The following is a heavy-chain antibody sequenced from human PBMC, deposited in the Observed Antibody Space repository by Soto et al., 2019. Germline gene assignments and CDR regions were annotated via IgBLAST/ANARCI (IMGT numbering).Heavy chain of an antibody. J-gene: IGHJ6*02. D-gene: IGHD4-4*01. CDR1: GYTFTSYY. V-gene: IGHV1-46*01. CDR2: INPSGGST. CDR3: ARLHNYHYALDV. Sequence: ASVKVSCKASGYTFTSYYMYWVRQAPGQGLEWMGIINPSGGSTGYAQKFQGRVTMTRDTSTSTVYMELSSLRSEDTAVYYCARLHNYHYALDVWGQGTTVTVSS.